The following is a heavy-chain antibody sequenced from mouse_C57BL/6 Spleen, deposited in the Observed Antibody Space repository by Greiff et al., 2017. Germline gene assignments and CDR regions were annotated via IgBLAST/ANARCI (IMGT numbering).Heavy chain of an antibody. V-gene: IGHV3-5*01. Sequence: EVKLMESGPGLVKPSQTVFLTCTVTGISITTGNYRWSWLRQFPGNKLEWIGYIYYSGTITYNPSLTSRTTITRDTPKNQFFLEMNSLTAEETATYYCARLDCYYGDYWGHGPTLTVSS. CDR2: IYYSGTI. D-gene: IGHD1-1*01. J-gene: IGHJ2*01. CDR1: GISITTGNYR. CDR3: ARLDCYYGDY.